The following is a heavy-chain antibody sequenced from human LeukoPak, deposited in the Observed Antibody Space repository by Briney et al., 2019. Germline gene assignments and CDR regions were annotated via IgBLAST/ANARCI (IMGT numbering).Heavy chain of an antibody. D-gene: IGHD6-19*01. J-gene: IGHJ4*02. Sequence: KSSETLSLTCTVSGVSISSSPYYWGWIRQPPGKGLEWIGNIYYSGSTYYNPSLKTRVTISVDTSKNQFSLKLTSVTAADTAVYYCARHASVDGNWPRPLDYWGQGSLVTVSS. CDR2: IYYSGST. CDR3: ARHASVDGNWPRPLDY. CDR1: GVSISSSPYY. V-gene: IGHV4-39*01.